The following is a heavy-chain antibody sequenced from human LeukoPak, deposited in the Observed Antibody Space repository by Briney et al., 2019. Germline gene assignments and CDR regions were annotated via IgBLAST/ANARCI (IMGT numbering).Heavy chain of an antibody. CDR3: ARWYGSGSYYNAEAFDI. J-gene: IGHJ3*02. CDR2: IIPIFGTA. D-gene: IGHD3-10*01. Sequence: ASVKVSCKASGGTFSSYAISWLRQAPGQGLEWMGGIIPIFGTANYAQKFQGRVTITTDESTSTAYMELSSLRSEDTAVYYCARWYGSGSYYNAEAFDIWGQGTMVTVSS. V-gene: IGHV1-69*05. CDR1: GGTFSSYA.